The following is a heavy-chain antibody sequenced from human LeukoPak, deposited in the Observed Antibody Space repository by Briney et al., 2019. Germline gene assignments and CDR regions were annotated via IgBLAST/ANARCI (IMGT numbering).Heavy chain of an antibody. CDR2: IKQDGSVK. CDR3: SRDLGGTLTTSFFDS. Sequence: GGSLRLSCAASGFTFSGYWMSWVRQAPGKGLEWVANIKQDGSVKYYVDSVKGRFPISRDNAKNSLYLQMSSLRAEDTAVYYCSRDLGGTLTTSFFDSWGQGTLVTVSS. J-gene: IGHJ4*02. V-gene: IGHV3-7*01. D-gene: IGHD4-11*01. CDR1: GFTFSGYW.